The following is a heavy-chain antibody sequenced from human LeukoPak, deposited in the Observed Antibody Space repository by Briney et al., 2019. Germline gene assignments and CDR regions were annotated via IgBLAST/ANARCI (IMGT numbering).Heavy chain of an antibody. D-gene: IGHD3-22*01. V-gene: IGHV3-7*01. CDR3: ARGNYYDSSGYYYYYYYMDV. Sequence: PGGSLRLSCAVSGFAFSGYSMSWVRQAPGKGLEWVAKMNEYGSEIFYLDSVKGRFTISRDNAKNTLYLQMNSLRAEDTAVYYCARGNYYDSSGYYYYYYYMDVWGKGTTVTVSS. J-gene: IGHJ6*03. CDR1: GFAFSGYS. CDR2: MNEYGSEI.